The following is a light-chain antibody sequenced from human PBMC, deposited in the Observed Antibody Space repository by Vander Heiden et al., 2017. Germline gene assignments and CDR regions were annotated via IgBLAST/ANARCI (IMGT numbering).Light chain of an antibody. CDR3: CSYAV. V-gene: IGLV2-23*02. Sequence: QPPLPHPASWSGSPGQSTPTPCTGTSSAVGGYNLVSWYHQHPGKAPKLRICVVSKRPSGVSNRFSGSKSGNTASLTMYGLQAEDEADYYCCSYAVFGGGTKLTVL. CDR1: SSAVGGYNL. J-gene: IGLJ3*02. CDR2: VVS.